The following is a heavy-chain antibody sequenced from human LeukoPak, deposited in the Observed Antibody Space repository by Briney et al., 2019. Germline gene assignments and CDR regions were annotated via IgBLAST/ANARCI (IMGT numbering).Heavy chain of an antibody. Sequence: SETLSLTCTVSGGSISSSSYYWGWIRQPPGKGLEWIGSIYYSGSTYYNPSLKSRVTISVDTSKNQFSLKLSSVTAADTAVYYCATTRVEIWFGELFQPADCWGQGTLVTVSS. CDR2: IYYSGST. D-gene: IGHD3-10*01. J-gene: IGHJ4*02. CDR3: ATTRVEIWFGELFQPADC. CDR1: GGSISSSSYY. V-gene: IGHV4-39*01.